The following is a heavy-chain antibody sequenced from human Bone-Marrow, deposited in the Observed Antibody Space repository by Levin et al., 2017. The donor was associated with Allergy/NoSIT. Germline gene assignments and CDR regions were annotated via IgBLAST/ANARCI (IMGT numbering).Heavy chain of an antibody. J-gene: IGHJ5*02. CDR2: IYHGST. V-gene: IGHV4-38-2*02. CDR1: GYSISRPYY. D-gene: IGHD3-10*01. Sequence: SQTLSLTCTVSGYSISRPYYGAWIRQPPGKGLEWIGSIYHGSTYFNPSLKSRVSMPTDTSRNQFSLRLTSVTAADTAVYYCARMVDPRSGWFDPWGQGILVTVSS. CDR3: ARMVDPRSGWFDP.